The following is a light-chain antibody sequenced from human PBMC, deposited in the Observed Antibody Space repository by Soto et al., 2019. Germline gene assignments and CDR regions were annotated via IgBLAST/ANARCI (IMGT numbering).Light chain of an antibody. CDR1: QSVSSNF. V-gene: IGKV3-20*01. Sequence: EIVLTQSPATLSLSPGERATLSCRASQSVSSNFLAWYQHKPGQAPRLLIYDSSSRATGIPDRFSGSGSGTDFTLSIIRLEPEDFAVYYCQQYDSSPWTFGQGTKVDIK. J-gene: IGKJ1*01. CDR3: QQYDSSPWT. CDR2: DSS.